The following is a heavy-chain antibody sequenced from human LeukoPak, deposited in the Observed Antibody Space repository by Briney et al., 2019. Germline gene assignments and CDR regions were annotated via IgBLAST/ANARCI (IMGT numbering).Heavy chain of an antibody. CDR1: GYTFTSYG. CDR3: ARVIEPTVVTPARNWFDP. J-gene: IGHJ5*02. CDR2: ISAYNGNT. D-gene: IGHD4-23*01. Sequence: ASVKVSCKAAGYTFTSYGISWGRQAPGQGLEWMGWISAYNGNTNYAQKLQGRVTMNTDTSTSTAYMELRSLRSDDTAVYYCARVIEPTVVTPARNWFDPWGQGTLVTVSS. V-gene: IGHV1-18*01.